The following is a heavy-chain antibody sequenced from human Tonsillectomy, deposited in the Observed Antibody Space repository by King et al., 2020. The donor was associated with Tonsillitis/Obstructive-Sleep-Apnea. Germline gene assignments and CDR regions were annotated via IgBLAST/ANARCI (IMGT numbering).Heavy chain of an antibody. Sequence: QVQLVESGAEVKKPGASVKVSCKASGYTFTNYGISWVRQAPGQGLEWMAWISAHNGHTNYAQKLQGRLTMTTDTSTSTAYMELRSLRSDDTAVYYCARYSMSHYYDSSGYFTFNYWGQGTLVTVSA. CDR1: GYTFTNYG. D-gene: IGHD3-22*01. CDR3: ARYSMSHYYDSSGYFTFNY. J-gene: IGHJ4*02. V-gene: IGHV1-18*01. CDR2: ISAHNGHT.